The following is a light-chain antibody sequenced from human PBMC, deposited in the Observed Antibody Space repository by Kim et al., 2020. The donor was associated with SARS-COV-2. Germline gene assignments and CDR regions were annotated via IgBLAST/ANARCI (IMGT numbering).Light chain of an antibody. CDR1: QTVTSD. V-gene: IGKV3-11*01. CDR3: QQRNSWPS. CDR2: DAS. Sequence: IVLTQSPATLSLSPGESATLSCRASQTVTSDLAWYQKRPGQAPRLLIYDASKRATGIPARFSGSGSETDFTLTISSLDPEDFAVYYCQQRNSWPSFGQGTKLEI. J-gene: IGKJ2*01.